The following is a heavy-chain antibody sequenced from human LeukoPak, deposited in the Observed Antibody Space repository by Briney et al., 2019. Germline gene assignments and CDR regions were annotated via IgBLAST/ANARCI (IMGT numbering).Heavy chain of an antibody. CDR2: ITSSGTTS. D-gene: IGHD4-17*01. V-gene: IGHV3-11*01. CDR3: ARDPDYGDPD. J-gene: IGHJ4*02. CDR1: GVTFSDHY. Sequence: KPGGSLRLSCTASGVTFSDHYMSWFRLSPGKGREWLSYITSSGTTSDYADSVKGRFTISRDNAKNSMYLQMNSLRPEDTAVYYCARDPDYGDPDWGQGTLVTVSS.